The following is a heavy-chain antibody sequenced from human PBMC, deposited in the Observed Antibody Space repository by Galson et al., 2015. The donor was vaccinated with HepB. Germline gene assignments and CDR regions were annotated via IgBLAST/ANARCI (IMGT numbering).Heavy chain of an antibody. CDR1: GSTFTGYY. CDR2: INPNSGGT. J-gene: IGHJ6*02. D-gene: IGHD5-18*01. Sequence: SVTVSCKASGSTFTGYYMHWVRQAPGQGLEWMGWINPNSGGTNYAQKFQGWVTMTRDTSISTAYMELSRLRSDDTAVYYCARNAAMVSDYYYYGMDVWGQGTTVTVSS. V-gene: IGHV1-2*04. CDR3: ARNAAMVSDYYYYGMDV.